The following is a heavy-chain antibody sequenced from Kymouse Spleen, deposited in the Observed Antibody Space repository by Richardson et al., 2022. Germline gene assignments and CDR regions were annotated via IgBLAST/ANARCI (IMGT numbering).Heavy chain of an antibody. CDR1: GYTFTSYG. V-gene: IGHV1-18*01. CDR2: ISAYNGNT. Sequence: QVQLVQSGAEVKKPGASVKVSCKASGYTFTSYGISWVRQAPGQGLEWMGWISAYNGNTNYAQKLQGRVTMTTDTSTSTAYMELRSLRSDDTAVYYCARDHITMVRGAPNWFDPWGQGTLVTVSS. J-gene: IGHJ5*02. D-gene: IGHD3-10*01. CDR3: ARDHITMVRGAPNWFDP.